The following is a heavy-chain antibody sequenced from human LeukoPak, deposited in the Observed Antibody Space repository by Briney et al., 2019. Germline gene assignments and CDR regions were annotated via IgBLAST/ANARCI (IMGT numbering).Heavy chain of an antibody. J-gene: IGHJ4*02. CDR3: ATGGLTAAAGNDY. CDR1: GYTLTELS. CDR2: FDPEDGET. Sequence: GASVKVSCKVSGYTLTELSRHWVRQAPGKGLEWMGGFDPEDGETIYAQKFQGRVTMPEDTPTATAYMELSRLRSEATAVYSCATGGLTAAAGNDYWGQGTLVTVSS. D-gene: IGHD6-13*01. V-gene: IGHV1-24*01.